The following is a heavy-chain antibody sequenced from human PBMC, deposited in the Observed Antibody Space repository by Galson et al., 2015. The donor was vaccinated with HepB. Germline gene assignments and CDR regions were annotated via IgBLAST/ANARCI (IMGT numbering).Heavy chain of an antibody. D-gene: IGHD3-22*01. CDR2: ISSSGGRT. CDR3: AKDKVSPDSSGYLGVSDY. CDR1: GFTFSSYA. Sequence: SLRLSCAASGFTFSSYAMSWVRQTPGKGLEWVSTISSSGGRTYYADSVKGRFTISRDNSKNTLYLQMNSLRAEDTAGYYCAKDKVSPDSSGYLGVSDYWGQGTLVTVSS. J-gene: IGHJ4*02. V-gene: IGHV3-23*01.